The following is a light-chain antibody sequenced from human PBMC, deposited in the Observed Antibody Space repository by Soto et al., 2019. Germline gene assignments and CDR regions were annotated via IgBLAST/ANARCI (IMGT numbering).Light chain of an antibody. J-gene: IGKJ5*01. Sequence: SPATLSLSPGERATLSCRASQGVSSYLAWYQQKPGQAPRLLIYDASNRATGIPARFSGSGPGTDFTLTISSLEPEDFAVYYCQQRSNCPITFGQGTRLEIK. V-gene: IGKV3D-11*01. CDR2: DAS. CDR3: QQRSNCPIT. CDR1: QGVSSY.